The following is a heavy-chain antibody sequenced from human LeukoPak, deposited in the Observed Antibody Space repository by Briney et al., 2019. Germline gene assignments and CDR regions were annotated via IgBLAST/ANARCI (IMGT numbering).Heavy chain of an antibody. CDR3: SKGGSRGGGVIDY. CDR2: VTASGGST. V-gene: IGHV3-23*01. D-gene: IGHD2-15*01. Sequence: GGSLRLSCAASAFTFSNYAMKWVRRAPGKGLEWVSTVTASGGSTYYADSVKGRFTVSRDNSNNTLYLQMNSLRAEDTAVYYWSKGGSRGGGVIDYWGQGTLVTVSS. J-gene: IGHJ4*02. CDR1: AFTFSNYA.